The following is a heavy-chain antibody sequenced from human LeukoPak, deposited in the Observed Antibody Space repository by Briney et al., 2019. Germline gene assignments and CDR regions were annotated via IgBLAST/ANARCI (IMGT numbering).Heavy chain of an antibody. CDR1: GFTFSSYA. Sequence: GGSLRLSCAASGFTFSSYAMSWVRQAPGKGLEWVSAISGSGGSTYYADSVKGRFTISRDNSKNTLYLQMNSLRAEDTAVYYCVRGVMGGGYYYYYYMDVWGKGTTVTVSS. CDR3: VRGVMGGGYYYYYYMDV. J-gene: IGHJ6*03. D-gene: IGHD3-10*01. V-gene: IGHV3-23*01. CDR2: ISGSGGST.